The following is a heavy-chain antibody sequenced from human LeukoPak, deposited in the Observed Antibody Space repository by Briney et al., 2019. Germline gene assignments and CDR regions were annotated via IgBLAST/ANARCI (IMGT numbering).Heavy chain of an antibody. Sequence: PGGSLRLSCAASGLTFSTYALHWVRQVPGKGLEYVSAISSIGVTTYYANSVKGRFTISRDNSKNTLYLQMGSLKPEDTAVYYCARVGDNTAFDYWGQGTLVTVSS. V-gene: IGHV3-64*01. CDR3: ARVGDNTAFDY. CDR1: GLTFSTYA. D-gene: IGHD2-21*01. CDR2: ISSIGVTT. J-gene: IGHJ4*02.